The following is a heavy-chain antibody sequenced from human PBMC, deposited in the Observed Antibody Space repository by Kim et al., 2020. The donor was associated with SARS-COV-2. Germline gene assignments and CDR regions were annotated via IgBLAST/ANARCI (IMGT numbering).Heavy chain of an antibody. Sequence: YYGASLNGRFNISRDNAKNSLYLQMNRLRTGDTAVYYSARGGIVGARDYWGQGTLVTVSS. CDR3: ARGGIVGARDY. D-gene: IGHD1-26*01. V-gene: IGHV3-7*01. J-gene: IGHJ4*02.